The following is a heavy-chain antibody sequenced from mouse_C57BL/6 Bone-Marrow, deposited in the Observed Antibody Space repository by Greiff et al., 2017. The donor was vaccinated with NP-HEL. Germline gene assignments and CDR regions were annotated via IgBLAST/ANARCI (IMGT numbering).Heavy chain of an antibody. J-gene: IGHJ4*01. D-gene: IGHD2-10*02. CDR2: LWSGGST. V-gene: IGHV2-2*01. Sequence: VQLQQSGPGLVQPSQSLSITCTVSGFSLTSYGVHWVRQSPGKGLEWLGVLWSGGSTDYNAAFISRLSISKDNSKSQVFFKMNSLQADDTAIYYCARYGNYDGDYAMDYWGQGTSVTVSS. CDR3: ARYGNYDGDYAMDY. CDR1: GFSLTSYG.